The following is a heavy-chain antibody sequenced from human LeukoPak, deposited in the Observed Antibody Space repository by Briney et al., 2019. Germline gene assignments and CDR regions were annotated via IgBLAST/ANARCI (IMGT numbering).Heavy chain of an antibody. CDR3: ARYAVTTPNCFDY. D-gene: IGHD4-17*01. CDR1: GGSISSGSYY. J-gene: IGHJ4*02. CDR2: IYYSGST. Sequence: PSQTLSLTCTVSGGSISSGSYYWSWIRQPPGKGLEWIGYIYYSGSTYYNPSLKSRVTISVDTSKNQFSLKLSSVTAADTAVYYCARYAVTTPNCFDYWGQGTLVTVSS. V-gene: IGHV4-30-4*01.